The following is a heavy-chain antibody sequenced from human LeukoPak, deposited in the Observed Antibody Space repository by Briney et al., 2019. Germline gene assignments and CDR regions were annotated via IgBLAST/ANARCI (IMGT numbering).Heavy chain of an antibody. Sequence: GRSLRLSCAASGFTFSTYAMSWVRQAPGEGLEWVSVITGSGGTTYYADSVRGRFTISRDNSKSTLYLQMSSLRAEDTAIYYCAKRETSGSKYFDYWGQGTLVAVSS. D-gene: IGHD6-19*01. CDR1: GFTFSTYA. CDR2: ITGSGGTT. J-gene: IGHJ4*02. V-gene: IGHV3-23*01. CDR3: AKRETSGSKYFDY.